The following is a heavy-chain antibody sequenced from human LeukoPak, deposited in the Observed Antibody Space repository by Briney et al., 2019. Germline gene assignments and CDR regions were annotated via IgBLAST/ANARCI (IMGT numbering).Heavy chain of an antibody. Sequence: PSETLSLTCAVYGGSFSGYYWSWIRQPPGKGLEWIGEINHSGSTNYNPSLKSRVTISVDTSKNQFSLKLSSVTAADTAVYYCARHLHLRFLEWLGTPGGQGTLVTVSS. D-gene: IGHD3-3*01. V-gene: IGHV4-34*01. J-gene: IGHJ5*02. CDR2: INHSGST. CDR3: ARHLHLRFLEWLGTP. CDR1: GGSFSGYY.